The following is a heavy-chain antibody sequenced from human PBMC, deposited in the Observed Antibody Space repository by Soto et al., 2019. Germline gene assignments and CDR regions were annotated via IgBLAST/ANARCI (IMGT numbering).Heavy chain of an antibody. Sequence: SVKVSCKASGGTFSSYAISWVRQAPGQGLEWMGGVIPIFGTANYAQKFQGRVTITADESTSTAYMGLSSLRAEDTAVYYCARDETGTTRNHYYGTDVWGQGTTVTVSS. V-gene: IGHV1-69*13. D-gene: IGHD1-7*01. CDR3: ARDETGTTRNHYYGTDV. J-gene: IGHJ6*02. CDR1: GGTFSSYA. CDR2: VIPIFGTA.